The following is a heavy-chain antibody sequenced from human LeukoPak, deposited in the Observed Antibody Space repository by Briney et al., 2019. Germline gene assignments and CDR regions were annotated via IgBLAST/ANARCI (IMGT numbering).Heavy chain of an antibody. V-gene: IGHV4-59*08. Sequence: PSETLSLTCTVSDGSISSYYWSWIRQPPGKGLEWIGYIYYSGSTNYNPSLKSRVTISVDTSKNQFSLKLSSVTAADTAVYYCARLLPDYCSGGSCYSSYYYGMDVWGQGTTVTVSS. CDR2: IYYSGST. J-gene: IGHJ6*02. D-gene: IGHD2-15*01. CDR3: ARLLPDYCSGGSCYSSYYYGMDV. CDR1: DGSISSYY.